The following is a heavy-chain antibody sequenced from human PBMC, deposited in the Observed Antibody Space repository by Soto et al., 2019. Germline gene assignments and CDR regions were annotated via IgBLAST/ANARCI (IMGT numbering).Heavy chain of an antibody. CDR2: IKSKTDGGTT. Sequence: EVQLVESGGGLVKPGGSLRLSCAASGFTFSNAWMSWVRQAPGKGLEWVGRIKSKTDGGTTDYAAPVKGRFPISRDDSKSTLYLQMSSLKTEATAVYYCTTDLSRRRIVVAKGVDYWGQGTLVTVSA. CDR3: TTDLSRRRIVVAKGVDY. D-gene: IGHD2-15*01. J-gene: IGHJ4*02. V-gene: IGHV3-15*01. CDR1: GFTFSNAW.